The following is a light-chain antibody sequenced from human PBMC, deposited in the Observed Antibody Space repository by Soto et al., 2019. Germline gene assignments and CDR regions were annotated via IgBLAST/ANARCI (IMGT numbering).Light chain of an antibody. CDR3: AAWDDSLSGAV. CDR2: RNN. CDR1: SSNIGSNY. Sequence: QSVLTQPPSASGTPGQRVTISCSGSSSNIGSNYVYWYQQLPGTAPKLLIYRNNQRPSGVPGRCSGSKSGTSASLAISGLRSEDEADYYCAAWDDSLSGAVFGGGTQLTVL. J-gene: IGLJ7*01. V-gene: IGLV1-47*01.